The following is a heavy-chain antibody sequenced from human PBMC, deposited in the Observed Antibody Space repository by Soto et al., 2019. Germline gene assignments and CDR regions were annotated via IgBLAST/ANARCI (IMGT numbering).Heavy chain of an antibody. CDR3: AIEVWGRGGYYLDS. J-gene: IGHJ4*02. CDR2: IIPVFGKT. D-gene: IGHD7-27*01. CDR1: GGTFNSFG. Sequence: QVHVVQSGAEVEKPGSSVKVTCKAFGGTFNSFGINWVRQAPGQGLEWMGGIIPVFGKTKYAQKFRDRVTLVADGSTSTSYMELSSLTSDDTAVYYCAIEVWGRGGYYLDSWGQGTLVTVSS. V-gene: IGHV1-69*01.